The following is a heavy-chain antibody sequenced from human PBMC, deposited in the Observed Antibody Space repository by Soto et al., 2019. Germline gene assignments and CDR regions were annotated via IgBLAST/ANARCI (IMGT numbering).Heavy chain of an antibody. J-gene: IGHJ4*02. V-gene: IGHV3-23*01. CDR1: GFTFSNYA. Sequence: EEQLLESGGGLVQPGGSLRLSCAASGFTFSNYAMFWVRQAPGKGLEWVSTMTASGGSAFYADSVKGRFTISRDNSRDTLYLQMNSLRDDDSAVYYCAKDYYDVWVRPSSPGGIWGQGTLVTVSS. CDR2: MTASGGSA. D-gene: IGHD3-3*01. CDR3: AKDYYDVWVRPSSPGGI.